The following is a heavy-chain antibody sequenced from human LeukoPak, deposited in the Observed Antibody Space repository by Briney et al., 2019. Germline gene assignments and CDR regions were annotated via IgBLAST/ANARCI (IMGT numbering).Heavy chain of an antibody. CDR1: GFTFSDYS. J-gene: IGHJ4*02. Sequence: GSLRLSCAASGFTFSDYSMNWVRQAPGKGLEWVARIASTADGGTTEYAAPVKGRFTISRDDSKSILYLQMNSLKTEDTALYFCSEGLDYWGQGTLVTVS. CDR2: IASTADGGTT. V-gene: IGHV3-15*04. CDR3: SEGLDY.